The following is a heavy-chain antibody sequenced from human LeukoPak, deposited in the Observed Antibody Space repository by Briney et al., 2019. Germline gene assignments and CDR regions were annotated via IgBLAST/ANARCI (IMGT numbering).Heavy chain of an antibody. V-gene: IGHV3-49*02. CDR2: AEAT. J-gene: IGHJ6*04. Sequence: AEATEYAASVKGRFTFSRDDSNSIAHLQMNSLKTEDTPVYYCSRGLRFPDVWGKGTTVTVSS. D-gene: IGHD3-3*01. CDR3: SRGLRFPDV.